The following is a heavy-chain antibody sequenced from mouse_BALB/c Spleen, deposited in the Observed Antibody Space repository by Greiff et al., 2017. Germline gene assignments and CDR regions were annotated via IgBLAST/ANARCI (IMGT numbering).Heavy chain of an antibody. CDR2: IRNKANGYTT. V-gene: IGHV7-3*02. CDR1: GFTFTDYY. Sequence: EVMLVESGGGLVQPGGSLRLSCATSGFTFTDYYMSWVRQPPGKALEWLGFIRNKANGYTTEYSASVKGRFTISRDNSQSILYLQMNTLRAEDSATYYCARPSAPRRYAMDYWGQGTSVTVSS. CDR3: ARPSAPRRYAMDY. J-gene: IGHJ4*01.